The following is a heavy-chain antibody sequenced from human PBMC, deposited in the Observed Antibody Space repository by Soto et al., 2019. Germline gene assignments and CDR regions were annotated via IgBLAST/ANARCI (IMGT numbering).Heavy chain of an antibody. CDR2: ISTYNGNT. D-gene: IGHD2-8*01. Sequence: GASVKVSCKASGYAFTTYDISWVRQAPGQGLEWMGRISTYNGNTNYPQSLQGRLTLTTDTSTTTAYMELRSLRSDDTAVYYCARDPYHLQMVNAPTLYGMDVWGKGTTVTVSS. J-gene: IGHJ6*04. CDR3: ARDPYHLQMVNAPTLYGMDV. CDR1: GYAFTTYD. V-gene: IGHV1-18*01.